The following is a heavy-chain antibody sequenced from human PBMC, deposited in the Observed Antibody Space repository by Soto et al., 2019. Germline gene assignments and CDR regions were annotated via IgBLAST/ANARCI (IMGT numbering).Heavy chain of an antibody. D-gene: IGHD6-19*01. CDR2: ISYDGTKT. CDR3: GRDRGPRRQWLIGPFDY. J-gene: IGHJ4*02. CDR1: GFTFSIYA. V-gene: IGHV3-30*03. Sequence: QVQLVESGGGVVQPGRSLRVSCAASGFTFSIYAMHWVRQAPGTGLEWVAVISYDGTKTYYADSVKGRFTISRDNSKNTVYLHMNSLRDEDTAVYYCGRDRGPRRQWLIGPFDYWGLGTVVTVSP.